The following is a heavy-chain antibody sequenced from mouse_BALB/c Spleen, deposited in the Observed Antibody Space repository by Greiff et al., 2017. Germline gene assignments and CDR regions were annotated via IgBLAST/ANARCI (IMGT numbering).Heavy chain of an antibody. J-gene: IGHJ3*01. CDR2: ISSGSSTI. CDR1: GFTFSSFG. Sequence: EVKLMESGGGLVQPGGSRKLSCAASGFTFSSFGMHWVRQAPEKGLEWVAYISSGSSTIYYADTVKGRFTISRDNPKNTLFLQMTSLRSEDTAMYYCASYDRTWFAYWGQGTLVTVSA. D-gene: IGHD2-12*01. V-gene: IGHV5-17*02. CDR3: ASYDRTWFAY.